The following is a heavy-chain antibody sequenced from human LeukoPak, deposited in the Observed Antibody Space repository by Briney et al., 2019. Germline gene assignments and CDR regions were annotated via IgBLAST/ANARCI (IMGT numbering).Heavy chain of an antibody. J-gene: IGHJ4*02. CDR1: GGSISSYY. Sequence: SETLSLTCTVSGGSISSYYWSWIRQPPGKGLEWIGNIYTSGSTNYNPSLKSRVTISVDTSKNQFSLKLSSVTAADTAVYYCARLDFCGGSCYFFDYWGQGTLVTVSS. CDR2: IYTSGST. V-gene: IGHV4-4*09. CDR3: ARLDFCGGSCYFFDY. D-gene: IGHD2-15*01.